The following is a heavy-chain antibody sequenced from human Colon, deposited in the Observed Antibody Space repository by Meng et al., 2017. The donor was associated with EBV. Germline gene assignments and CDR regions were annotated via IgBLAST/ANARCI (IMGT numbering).Heavy chain of an antibody. V-gene: IGHV4-39*01. D-gene: IGHD4-23*01. Sequence: LRGSGLGLVKPSETLPLPCTVSGGPISRTGTCGGWIRQPPGKGLEWIGSQCHADDTYYNPSLMGRVTISVDTSKNQVSLKLTSVTAADTSIYYCARHTFSGNPGGIDSWGQGILVTVSS. CDR1: GGPISRTGTC. CDR2: QCHADDT. J-gene: IGHJ4*02. CDR3: ARHTFSGNPGGIDS.